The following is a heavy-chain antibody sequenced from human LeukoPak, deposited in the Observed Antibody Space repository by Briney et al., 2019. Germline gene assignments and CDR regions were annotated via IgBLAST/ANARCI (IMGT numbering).Heavy chain of an antibody. CDR2: INHSGST. Sequence: SETLSLTCAVYGGSFSGYYWSWIRQPPGKGLEWIGEINHSGSTNYNPSLKSRVTISVDTSKNQFSLKLSSVTAADTAVYYCARQLVAVAGNDYWGQGTLVTVSS. J-gene: IGHJ4*02. CDR3: ARQLVAVAGNDY. CDR1: GGSFSGYY. V-gene: IGHV4-34*01. D-gene: IGHD6-19*01.